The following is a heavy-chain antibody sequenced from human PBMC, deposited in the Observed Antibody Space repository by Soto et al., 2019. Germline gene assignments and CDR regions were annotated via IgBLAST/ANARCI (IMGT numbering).Heavy chain of an antibody. CDR2: ISRDGSYI. J-gene: IGHJ5*01. D-gene: IGHD3-3*01. Sequence: GGSLRLSCAASGITFSRQAIHGVLLTLGRGLEWVLAISRDGSYIYYTDSVKGRFTVSRDNSKNTVFVQMNRLIPDDTALYFCARTRNGGVADSFDSWGQGTRVTVSS. CDR1: GITFSRQA. CDR3: ARTRNGGVADSFDS. V-gene: IGHV3-30*04.